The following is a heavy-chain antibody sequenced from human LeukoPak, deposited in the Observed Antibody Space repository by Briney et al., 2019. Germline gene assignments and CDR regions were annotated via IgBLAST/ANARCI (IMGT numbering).Heavy chain of an antibody. V-gene: IGHV4-39*01. CDR3: VRPGDSSGYYYGFEY. CDR1: GVSISSSSYY. CDR2: IYYSGGT. J-gene: IGHJ4*02. D-gene: IGHD3-22*01. Sequence: SETLSLTCTVSGVSISSSSYYWGWIRQPPGKRLEWIGSIYYSGGTYYNPSLKSRVTISVDTSKNQFSLKLNSVTAADTAVYYCVRPGDSSGYYYGFEYWGQGTLVTVSS.